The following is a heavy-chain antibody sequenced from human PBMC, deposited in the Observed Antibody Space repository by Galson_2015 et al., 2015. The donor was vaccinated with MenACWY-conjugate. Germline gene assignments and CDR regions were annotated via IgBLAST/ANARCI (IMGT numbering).Heavy chain of an antibody. CDR2: ISGSGGST. CDR3: TRSYSSSSGHDY. D-gene: IGHD6-6*01. V-gene: IGHV3-23*01. CDR1: GFTFSSYA. J-gene: IGHJ4*02. Sequence: SLRLSCAASGFTFSSYAMSWVRQAPGKGLEWVSAISGSGGSTYYADSVKGRFTISRDNSKNTLYLQMNSLKTEDTAVYYCTRSYSSSSGHDYWGQGTLVTVSS.